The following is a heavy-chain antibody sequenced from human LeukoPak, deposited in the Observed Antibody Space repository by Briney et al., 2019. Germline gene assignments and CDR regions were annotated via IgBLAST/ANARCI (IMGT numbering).Heavy chain of an antibody. CDR2: INHSGST. CDR1: GGSFIGYY. J-gene: IGHJ5*02. CDR3: SKGGPHTVTTYRWFDH. V-gene: IGHV4-34*01. D-gene: IGHD4-17*01. Sequence: SETLSLTCAVYGGSFIGYYWSWLRQPPGKGLEWIGEINHSGSTNYNPSLKSRVTISVDTSKNQFSLKLNSVTAADTAVYYCSKGGPHTVTTYRWFDHWGQGTLVTVSS.